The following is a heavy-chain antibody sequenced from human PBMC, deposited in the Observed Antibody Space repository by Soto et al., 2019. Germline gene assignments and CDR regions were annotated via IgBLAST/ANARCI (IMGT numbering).Heavy chain of an antibody. CDR3: ARVKYYYGSGSYYGPNWFDP. CDR2: IIPIFGTA. V-gene: IGHV1-69*01. CDR1: GGTFSSYA. J-gene: IGHJ5*02. Sequence: QVQLVQSGAEVKKPGSSVKVSCKASGGTFSSYAISWVRQAPGQGLEWMGGIIPIFGTANYARKFQGRVTITADESTSTAYMELSSLRSEDTAVYYCARVKYYYGSGSYYGPNWFDPWGQGTLVTVSS. D-gene: IGHD3-10*01.